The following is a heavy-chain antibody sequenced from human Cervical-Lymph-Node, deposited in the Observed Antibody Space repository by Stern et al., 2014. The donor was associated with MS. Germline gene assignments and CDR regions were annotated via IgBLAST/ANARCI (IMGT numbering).Heavy chain of an antibody. Sequence: VQLEESGAEVKKPGSSVKVSCKASGDTFTDYAISWVRQAPGQGPEWMGGITPVFASADYAQKFQGRLTITADKSTSTAYMDLSSLTSEDTAVYYCAREVGSLAMDVWGQGTTVIVSS. CDR2: ITPVFASA. J-gene: IGHJ6*01. V-gene: IGHV1-69*06. CDR1: GDTFTDYA. D-gene: IGHD1-1*01. CDR3: AREVGSLAMDV.